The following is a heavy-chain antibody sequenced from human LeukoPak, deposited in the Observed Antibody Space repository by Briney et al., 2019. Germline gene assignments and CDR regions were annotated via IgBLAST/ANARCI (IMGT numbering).Heavy chain of an antibody. CDR2: IVPIFGKT. V-gene: IGHV1-69*05. Sequence: SVKVSCKASGGSVSSNIIGWVRQAPGQGLEWMGGIVPIFGKTKYAQKFQGRVTITTDESSSTAYMELSSLRSDDTAIYYCARGWGIPAPISWFDPWGQGTLVTVSS. CDR1: GGSVSSNI. CDR3: ARGWGIPAPISWFDP. D-gene: IGHD2-2*01. J-gene: IGHJ5*02.